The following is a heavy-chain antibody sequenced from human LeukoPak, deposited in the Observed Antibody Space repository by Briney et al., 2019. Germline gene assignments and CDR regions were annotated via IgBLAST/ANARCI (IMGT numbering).Heavy chain of an antibody. V-gene: IGHV4-59*01. CDR3: ARGSGYDLFDY. D-gene: IGHD5-12*01. Sequence: SETLSLTCTVSGGSIGSYYWSWIRQPPGKGLEWIGYIYYSGSANYNPSLKSRVTISVDTSKNQFSLKLSSVTAADTAVYYCARGSGYDLFDYWGQGTLVTVSS. CDR1: GGSIGSYY. J-gene: IGHJ4*02. CDR2: IYYSGSA.